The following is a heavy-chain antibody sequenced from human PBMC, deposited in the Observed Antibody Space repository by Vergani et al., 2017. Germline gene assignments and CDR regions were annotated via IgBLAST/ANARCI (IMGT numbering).Heavy chain of an antibody. CDR1: GGSVSSGSYY. CDR3: ARVRRNEVYFDY. Sequence: QVQLQESGPGLVKPSETLSLTCTVSGGSVSSGSYYWSWIRQPAGKGLEWIGYIYYSGSTNYNPSLKSRVTIAVDTSKNQFSLKLSSVTAADTAVYYCARVRRNEVYFDYWGQGTLVTVSS. V-gene: IGHV4-61*10. J-gene: IGHJ4*02. D-gene: IGHD1-1*01. CDR2: IYYSGST.